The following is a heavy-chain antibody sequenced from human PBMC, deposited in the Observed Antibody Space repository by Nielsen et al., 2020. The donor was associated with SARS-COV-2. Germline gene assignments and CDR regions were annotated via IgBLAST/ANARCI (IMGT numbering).Heavy chain of an antibody. Sequence: GGSLRLSCVASGFTFSKAWMSWVRQAPGKGLEWVGRIKSKIDGGTTDYAAPVKDRFTISRDDSKNTMYLDMSSLRPEDTAVYYCATARYCSRTSCSAGTDMFDPWGQGTQVIVSS. V-gene: IGHV3-15*01. CDR1: GFTFSKAW. CDR3: ATARYCSRTSCSAGTDMFDP. D-gene: IGHD2-2*01. J-gene: IGHJ5*02. CDR2: IKSKIDGGTT.